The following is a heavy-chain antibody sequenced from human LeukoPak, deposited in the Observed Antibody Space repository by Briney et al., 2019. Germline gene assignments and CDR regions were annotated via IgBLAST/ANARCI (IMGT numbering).Heavy chain of an antibody. CDR3: AKHGPDYDFWSGLDY. J-gene: IGHJ4*02. Sequence: PGGSLRLSCAASGFTFSSYAMSWVRQAPGKGLEWVSAISGSGGSTYYADSVKGRFTISRDNSKNTLYLQTNSLRAEDTAVYYCAKHGPDYDFWSGLDYWGQGTLVTVSS. CDR2: ISGSGGST. D-gene: IGHD3-3*01. CDR1: GFTFSSYA. V-gene: IGHV3-23*01.